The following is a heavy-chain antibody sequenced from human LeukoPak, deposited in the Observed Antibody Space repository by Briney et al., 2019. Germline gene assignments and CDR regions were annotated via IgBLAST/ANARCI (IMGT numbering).Heavy chain of an antibody. CDR3: ASRTVAGTGVFDY. J-gene: IGHJ4*02. Sequence: PSETQSLTCTVSGGSISSSSYYWGWIRQPPGKGLEWIGSIYYSGSTYYNPSLKSRVTISVDTSKNQFSLKLSSVTAADTAVYYCASRTVAGTGVFDYWGQGTLVTVSS. CDR1: GGSISSSSYY. CDR2: IYYSGST. D-gene: IGHD6-19*01. V-gene: IGHV4-39*01.